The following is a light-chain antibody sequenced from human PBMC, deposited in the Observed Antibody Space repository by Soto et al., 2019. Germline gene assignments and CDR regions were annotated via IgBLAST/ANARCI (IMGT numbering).Light chain of an antibody. V-gene: IGKV3-20*01. Sequence: EIVLTQSPGTLSLSPGERATLSCRASQSCSSYLAWYQQKPGQAPRLLMYGASSRATGTPDRFSGSGSGTDFTLTISRLEPEDFAVYYCQQYGSSQLKFRGGTQVDIK. CDR2: GAS. CDR3: QQYGSSQLK. J-gene: IGKJ4*02. CDR1: QSCSSY.